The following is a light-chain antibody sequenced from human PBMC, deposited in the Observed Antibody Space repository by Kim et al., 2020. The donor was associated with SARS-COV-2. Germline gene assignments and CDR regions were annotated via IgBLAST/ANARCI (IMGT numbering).Light chain of an antibody. CDR2: GDD. CDR3: ATWDDNLYGRV. V-gene: IGLV1-44*01. J-gene: IGLJ3*02. Sequence: QSLLTQPSSVSGNPGQRVTIYCSGSSSSIGDYPVSWYQQLPGMAPKLIIYGDDQRPSGVPDRISGSKAGTSDTLAISGLQSGDDGDYFCATWDDNLYGRVFGGGTQLTVL. CDR1: SSSIGDYP.